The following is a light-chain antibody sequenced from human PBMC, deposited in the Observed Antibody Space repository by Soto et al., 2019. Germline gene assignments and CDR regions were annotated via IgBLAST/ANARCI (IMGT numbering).Light chain of an antibody. V-gene: IGKV1-39*01. CDR3: QQSYSTRFT. Sequence: DIQMTQSPSSLSASVGDRVTITCRASQSISSYLNWYQQNPGKAPKLLIYAESSLQSGVPSRFSGSGSGTDFTLTISSLQPEDFATYYCQQSYSTRFTFGPGTKVDIK. CDR2: AES. CDR1: QSISSY. J-gene: IGKJ3*01.